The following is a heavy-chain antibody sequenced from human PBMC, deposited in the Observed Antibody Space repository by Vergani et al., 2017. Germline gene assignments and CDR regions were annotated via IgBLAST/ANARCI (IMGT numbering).Heavy chain of an antibody. D-gene: IGHD3-22*01. V-gene: IGHV3-23*01. CDR1: GFTFSSYA. CDR2: ISGSGGST. J-gene: IGHJ4*02. Sequence: EVQLLESGGGLVQPGGSLRLSCAASGFTFSSYAMSWVRQAPGKGLEWVSAISGSGGSTYYADSVKGRFTISRDNAKNSLYLQMNSLRAEDTAVYYCARDNPPYYYDSSGYYDYWGQGTLVTVSS. CDR3: ARDNPPYYYDSSGYYDY.